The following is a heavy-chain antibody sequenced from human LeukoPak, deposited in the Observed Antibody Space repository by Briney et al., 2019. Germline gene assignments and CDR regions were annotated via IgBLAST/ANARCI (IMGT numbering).Heavy chain of an antibody. Sequence: PGGSLRLSCAASGFTVSSYAMHWVRQPIGKGLEWVSALGIAGDTFYPGSVKGRFTISRDNSKNTLYLQMSSLRAEDTAVYYCARDSVSGSLGYWGQGTLVTVSS. V-gene: IGHV3-13*01. CDR3: ARDSVSGSLGY. CDR1: GFTVSSYA. CDR2: LGIAGDT. J-gene: IGHJ4*02. D-gene: IGHD6-19*01.